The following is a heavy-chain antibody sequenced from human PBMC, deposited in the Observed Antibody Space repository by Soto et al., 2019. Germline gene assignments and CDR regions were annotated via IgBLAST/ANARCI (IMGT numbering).Heavy chain of an antibody. D-gene: IGHD2-21*01. Sequence: GGSLRLSCAPSGFTFTSYSMNWVRQAPGKGLEWVSYIRGTTHYADSVKGRLTISRDNARSSLYLQMNSLRADDTAVYYCARDDSFAFDIWGQGTMVTVSS. CDR3: ARDDSFAFDI. CDR2: IRGTT. CDR1: GFTFTSYS. V-gene: IGHV3-48*01. J-gene: IGHJ3*02.